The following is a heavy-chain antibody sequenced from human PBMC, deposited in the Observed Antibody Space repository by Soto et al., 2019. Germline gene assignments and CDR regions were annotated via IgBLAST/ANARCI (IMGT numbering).Heavy chain of an antibody. Sequence: PSETLSLTCTVSGGSISSGGYYWSWIPQHPWKGLEWIGYIYYSGSTYYNPSLKSRITISVDTSKNQFSLKLSSVTAADTAVYYCARYSSSSGNYYYYCYMDVWGKGTPVTVSS. V-gene: IGHV4-31*03. CDR3: ARYSSSSGNYYYYCYMDV. CDR2: IYYSGST. D-gene: IGHD6-6*01. CDR1: GGSISSGGYY. J-gene: IGHJ6*03.